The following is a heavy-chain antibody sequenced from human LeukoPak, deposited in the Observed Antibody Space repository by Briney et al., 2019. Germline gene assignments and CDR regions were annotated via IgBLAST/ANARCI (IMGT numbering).Heavy chain of an antibody. CDR2: IYYSGST. D-gene: IGHD1/OR15-1a*01. CDR3: VSQLGGTTFH. V-gene: IGHV4-31*03. J-gene: IGHJ4*02. Sequence: SETLSLTCTVSGGSISSGGYYWSWIRQHPGKGLEWIGYIYYSGSTYYNPSLKSRITISVDTSENQFSLKLSSVTAAETAVYYCVSQLGGTTFHWGQGTLVTVSS. CDR1: GGSISSGGYY.